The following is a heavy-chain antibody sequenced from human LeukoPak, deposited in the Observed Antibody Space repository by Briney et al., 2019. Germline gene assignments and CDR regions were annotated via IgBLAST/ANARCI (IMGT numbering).Heavy chain of an antibody. CDR1: GGSISSGGYS. D-gene: IGHD3-22*01. CDR2: IYHSGST. CDR3: GAHSSGYSGGKEK. J-gene: IGHJ4*02. Sequence: SETLSLTCAVSGGSISSGGYSWSWIRQPPGKGLEWIGYIYHSGSTYYNPSLKSRVTIPVDRSKNQFSLKLSSVTAADTAVYYCGAHSSGYSGGKEKWGQGTLVTVSS. V-gene: IGHV4-30-2*01.